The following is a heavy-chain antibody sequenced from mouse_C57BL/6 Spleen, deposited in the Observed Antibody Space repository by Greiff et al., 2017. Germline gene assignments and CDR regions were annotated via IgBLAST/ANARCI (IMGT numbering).Heavy chain of an antibody. V-gene: IGHV3-6*01. Sequence: EVQLVQSGPGLVKPSPSLSLTCSVTGYSITSGYYWNWMRQCPGNKLECVGYISYDGSNNYNPSLKNRISITRDTSKNQFFLKLSSVTTEDTAAYYCARDLLRYFDVWGTGTTVTVSS. CDR1: GYSITSGYY. D-gene: IGHD6-1*01. J-gene: IGHJ1*03. CDR3: ARDLLRYFDV. CDR2: ISYDGSN.